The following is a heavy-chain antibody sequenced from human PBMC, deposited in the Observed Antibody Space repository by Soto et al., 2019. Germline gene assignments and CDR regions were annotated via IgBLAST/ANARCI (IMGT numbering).Heavy chain of an antibody. CDR1: GFSFSNYW. CDR2: INTYGSIT. J-gene: IGHJ4*02. CDR3: ARGAGSAYYVDY. V-gene: IGHV3-74*01. D-gene: IGHD3-22*01. Sequence: EVQLVESGGGLVPPGGSLRLSCAASGFSFSNYWVHWVRQAPGKGLVWVSRINTYGSITNYADSVKGRFTISRDNAKNTLFLQMNSLRAEDTAVYYCARGAGSAYYVDYWGQGTLVTVSS.